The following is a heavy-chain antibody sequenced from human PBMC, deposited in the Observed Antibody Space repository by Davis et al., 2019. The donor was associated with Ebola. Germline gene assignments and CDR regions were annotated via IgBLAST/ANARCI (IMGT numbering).Heavy chain of an antibody. V-gene: IGHV1-46*03. CDR2: INPSGGSP. CDR1: GYSFTSHY. CDR3: IRGPEGYALRN. D-gene: IGHD2-15*01. Sequence: ASVMVSCYASGYSFTSHYIHWVRQAPGQGFECMGIINPSGGSPTYAQKFQDRVTMTSDTSTRTVYMELSSLTSEDTAVYYGIRGPEGYALRNWGQGTLVTVSS. J-gene: IGHJ4*02.